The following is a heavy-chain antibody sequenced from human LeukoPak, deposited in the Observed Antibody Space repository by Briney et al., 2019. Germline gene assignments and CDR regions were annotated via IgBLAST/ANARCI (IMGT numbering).Heavy chain of an antibody. CDR1: GGTFSSYA. CDR2: IIPIFGTA. D-gene: IGHD3-3*01. V-gene: IGHV1-69*13. CDR3: AREAPFNDFWSGQPNEYYYYGMDV. J-gene: IGHJ6*02. Sequence: SVKVSCTASGGTFSSYAISWVRQAPGRGLEWMGGIIPIFGTANYAQKFQGRVTITADESTSTAYMELSSLRSEDTAVYYCAREAPFNDFWSGQPNEYYYYGMDVWGQGTTVTVSS.